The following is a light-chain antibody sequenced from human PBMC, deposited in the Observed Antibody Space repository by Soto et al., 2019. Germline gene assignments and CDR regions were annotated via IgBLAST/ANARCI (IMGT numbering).Light chain of an antibody. V-gene: IGKV3-15*01. CDR1: QSVSSN. J-gene: IGKJ1*01. CDR2: GAS. Sequence: EIVMTQSPATLSVSPGERATLSCRASQSVSSNLAWYQQKPGQAPRLLIYGASTRATGIPARFSGSGSGTEFTLTISSLQSEDFATYSCQHYNSYSEAFGQGTKVEIK. CDR3: QHYNSYSEA.